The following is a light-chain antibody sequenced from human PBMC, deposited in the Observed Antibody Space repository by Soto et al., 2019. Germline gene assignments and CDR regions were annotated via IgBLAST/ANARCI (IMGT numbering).Light chain of an antibody. Sequence: EVVLTQSPATLSLSPGERATLSCRASQSVTKYLAWYQQKPGQALRLLIYDVSKRATGIPARFSGSGSETDFTLTISSLEPGNFAVYYCHQRSKWPLTFGGGTKLEIK. V-gene: IGKV3-11*01. CDR2: DVS. J-gene: IGKJ4*01. CDR1: QSVTKY. CDR3: HQRSKWPLT.